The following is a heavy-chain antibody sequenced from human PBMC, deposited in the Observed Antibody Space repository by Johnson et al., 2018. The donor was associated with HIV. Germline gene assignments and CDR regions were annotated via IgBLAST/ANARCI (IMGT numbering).Heavy chain of an antibody. J-gene: IGHJ3*02. D-gene: IGHD3-10*01. CDR2: ISSSGSTI. Sequence: QVQVMESGGGVVRPGGSLRLSCAASGFTFSDYYLSWIRQAPGKVLEWVSYISSSGSTIYYADFVKGRFTISRENAKNSLYLQMNSRRAEDTAVYYCARDRGGRVREREAFDIWGQGTMVTVSS. V-gene: IGHV3-11*04. CDR1: GFTFSDYY. CDR3: ARDRGGRVREREAFDI.